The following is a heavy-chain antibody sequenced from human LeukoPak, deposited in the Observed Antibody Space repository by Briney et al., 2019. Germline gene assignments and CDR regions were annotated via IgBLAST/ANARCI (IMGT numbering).Heavy chain of an antibody. CDR1: GFSLTTSGMC. V-gene: IGHV2-70*01. Sequence: SGPALVKPTPTLTLTCTFSGFSLTTSGMCVSWIRQPPGKALEWLALIDWDDDKSYSTSLKTRLTISKDTSKNQVVLTTTNMDPVDTATYYCTRGSSHGFDYWGQGTLVTVSS. CDR3: TRGSSHGFDY. CDR2: IDWDDDK. J-gene: IGHJ4*02.